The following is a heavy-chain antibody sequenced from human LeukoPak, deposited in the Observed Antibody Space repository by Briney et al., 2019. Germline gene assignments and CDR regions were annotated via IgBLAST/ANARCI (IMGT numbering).Heavy chain of an antibody. CDR3: ARSNEDIVVVVAATGDAFDI. CDR1: GDTFTGYS. Sequence: ASVKVSCKASGDTFTGYSMHWVRQAPGQGLEWMGWINPNSGGTNYAQKFQGRVTMTRDTSISTAYMELSRLRSDDTAVYYCARSNEDIVVVVAATGDAFDIWGQGTMVTVSS. D-gene: IGHD2-15*01. J-gene: IGHJ3*02. V-gene: IGHV1-2*02. CDR2: INPNSGGT.